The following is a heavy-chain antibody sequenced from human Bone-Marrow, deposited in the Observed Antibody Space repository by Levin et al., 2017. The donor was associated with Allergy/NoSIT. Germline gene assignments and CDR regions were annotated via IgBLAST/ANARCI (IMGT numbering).Heavy chain of an antibody. CDR3: TTWEPAAGSFRDY. J-gene: IGHJ4*02. CDR1: GLTFNNAW. D-gene: IGHD6-13*01. CDR2: IKSKTDGGTT. V-gene: IGHV3-15*01. Sequence: GESLKISCAASGLTFNNAWMSWVRQAPGKGLDWVGRIKSKTDGGTTEYAVAVKGRFTISRDDSKNTLYLQMNSLKTEDTAVYYCTTWEPAAGSFRDYWGQGTLVTVSS.